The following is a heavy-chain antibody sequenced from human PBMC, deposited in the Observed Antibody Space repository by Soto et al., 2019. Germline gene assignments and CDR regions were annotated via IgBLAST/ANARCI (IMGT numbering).Heavy chain of an antibody. CDR3: AGSDYYDTSGYYYRVDY. J-gene: IGHJ4*02. CDR1: GGSISSGGYY. Sequence: SETLSLTCTVSGGSISSGGYYWILIRQHPGKGLEWIGYIYYSGSTYYNPSLKSRVTISEDTSKNQFSLKLTSVTAADTAVYYCAGSDYYDTSGYYYRVDYWGQGTLVTVSS. V-gene: IGHV4-31*03. CDR2: IYYSGST. D-gene: IGHD3-22*01.